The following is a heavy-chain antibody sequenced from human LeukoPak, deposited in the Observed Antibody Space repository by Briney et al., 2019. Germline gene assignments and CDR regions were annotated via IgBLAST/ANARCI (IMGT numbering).Heavy chain of an antibody. Sequence: SETLSLTCAASGGSISSGGYSWSWIRQPPGKGLEWIGYIYYSGSTYYNPSLKSRVTISVDRSKNQFSLKLSSVTAADTAVYYCARGLIDNWFDPWGQGTLVTVSS. CDR1: GGSISSGGYS. V-gene: IGHV4-30-2*01. CDR3: ARGLIDNWFDP. D-gene: IGHD3-16*01. J-gene: IGHJ5*02. CDR2: IYYSGST.